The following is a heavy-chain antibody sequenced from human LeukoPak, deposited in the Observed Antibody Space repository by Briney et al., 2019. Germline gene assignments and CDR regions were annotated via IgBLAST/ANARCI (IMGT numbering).Heavy chain of an antibody. CDR3: ARDLPVPKYGMDV. D-gene: IGHD2/OR15-2a*01. CDR1: GFTFSSYA. CDR2: MSYDGSNK. J-gene: IGHJ6*02. Sequence: PGRSLRLSCAASGFTFSSYAIHWVRQTPGKGLEWVAFMSYDGSNKYYADSVKGRFAISRDNSKITLYLQMNSLRVEDTAVYYCARDLPVPKYGMDVWGQGTTVTVSS. V-gene: IGHV3-30*09.